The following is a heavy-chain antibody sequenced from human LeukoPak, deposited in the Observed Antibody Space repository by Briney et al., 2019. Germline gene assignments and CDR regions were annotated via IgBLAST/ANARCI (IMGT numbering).Heavy chain of an antibody. CDR1: GFTFSSYA. CDR2: ISYDGSNK. V-gene: IGHV3-30-3*01. J-gene: IGHJ4*02. D-gene: IGHD3-22*01. CDR3: ARNVGGGYYIDY. Sequence: PGGSLRLSCAASGFTFSSYAMHWVRQAPGKGLEWVAVISYDGSNKYYADSVKGRFTISRDNSKNTLYLQMNSLRAEDTAVYYCARNVGGGYYIDYWGQGTRVTVSS.